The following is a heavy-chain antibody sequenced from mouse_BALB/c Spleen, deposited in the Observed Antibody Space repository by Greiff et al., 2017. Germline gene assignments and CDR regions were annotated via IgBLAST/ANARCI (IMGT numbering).Heavy chain of an antibody. J-gene: IGHJ4*01. CDR1: GYTFTSYW. V-gene: IGHV1-87*01. D-gene: IGHD3-1*01. Sequence: VQLQQSGAELARPGASVKLSCKASGYTFTSYWMQWVKQRPGQGLEWIGAIYPGDGDTRYTQKFKGKATLTADKSSSTAYMQLSSLASEDSAVYYFAGPRPMTYGGQETSVTVSS. CDR3: AGPRPMTY. CDR2: IYPGDGDT.